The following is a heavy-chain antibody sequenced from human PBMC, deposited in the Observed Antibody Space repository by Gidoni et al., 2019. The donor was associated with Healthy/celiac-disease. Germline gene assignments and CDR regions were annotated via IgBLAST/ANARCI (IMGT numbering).Heavy chain of an antibody. Sequence: QLQLQESGPGLVKPSETLSLTCTVSGGSISSSSYYWGWIRQPPGKGLEWIGSIYYSGSTYYNPSLKSRVTISVDTSKNQFSLKLSSVTAADTAVYYCARSLCSGGSCYSHFDYWGQGTLVTVSS. J-gene: IGHJ4*02. CDR3: ARSLCSGGSCYSHFDY. D-gene: IGHD2-15*01. CDR2: IYYSGST. V-gene: IGHV4-39*01. CDR1: GGSISSSSYY.